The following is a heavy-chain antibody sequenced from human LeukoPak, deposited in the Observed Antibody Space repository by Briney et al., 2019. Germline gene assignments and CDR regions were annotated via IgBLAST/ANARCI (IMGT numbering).Heavy chain of an antibody. CDR3: ARHRGYSGYVDY. Sequence: SETLSLTCTVAGGSISSYYWSWIRQPPGKGREWIGYIYYSGSTNYNPALKSRVTISVDTSNNQFSLKLSSVTAADTAVYYCARHRGYSGYVDYWGQGTLVTVSS. V-gene: IGHV4-59*08. CDR1: GGSISSYY. CDR2: IYYSGST. D-gene: IGHD5-12*01. J-gene: IGHJ4*02.